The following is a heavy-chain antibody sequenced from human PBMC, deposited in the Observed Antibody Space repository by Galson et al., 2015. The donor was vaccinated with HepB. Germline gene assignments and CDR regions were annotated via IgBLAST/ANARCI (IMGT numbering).Heavy chain of an antibody. D-gene: IGHD1-26*01. CDR2: ISYDGSNK. V-gene: IGHV3-30-3*01. J-gene: IGHJ4*02. CDR1: GFTFSSYA. Sequence: SLRLSCAASGFTFSSYAMHWVRQAPGKGLEWVAVISYDGSNKYYADSVKGRFTISRDNSKNTLYLQMNSLKTEDTAVYFCVRVSESYSLDSWGQGTLVTVSS. CDR3: VRVSESYSLDS.